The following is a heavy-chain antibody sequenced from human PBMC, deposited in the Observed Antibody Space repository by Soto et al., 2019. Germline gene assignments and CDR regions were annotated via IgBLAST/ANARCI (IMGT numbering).Heavy chain of an antibody. CDR1: GGSFSSGGYY. CDR2: IYYSGST. CDR3: ATTGDYGSGSYHTWFDP. V-gene: IGHV4-31*03. J-gene: IGHJ5*02. Sequence: SETLSLTCTVSGGSFSSGGYYWSWIRQHPGKGLEWIGYIYYSGSTYYNPSLKSRVTISVDTSKNQFSLKLSSVTAADTAVYYCATTGDYGSGSYHTWFDPWGQGTLVTVSS. D-gene: IGHD3-10*01.